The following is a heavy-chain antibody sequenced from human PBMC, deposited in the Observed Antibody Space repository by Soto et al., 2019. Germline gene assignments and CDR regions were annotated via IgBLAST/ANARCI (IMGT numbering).Heavy chain of an antibody. CDR2: IKPDGSAT. D-gene: IGHD2-21*02. Sequence: VGSLRLSCAVSGFTFGSYWMNWVRLIPGKGLEWVAYIKPDGSATYYVDSVKGRFTISRDNAKNSLYLQMNSLRVEDTSVYYCARAGYCGPGCYYYFDYWGQGTLVTVSS. V-gene: IGHV3-7*01. CDR3: ARAGYCGPGCYYYFDY. J-gene: IGHJ4*02. CDR1: GFTFGSYW.